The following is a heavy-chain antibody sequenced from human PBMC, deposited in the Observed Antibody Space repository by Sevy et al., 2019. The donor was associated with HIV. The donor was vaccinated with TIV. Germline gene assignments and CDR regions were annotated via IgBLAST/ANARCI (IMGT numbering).Heavy chain of an antibody. J-gene: IGHJ4*02. Sequence: GGSLRLSCVASGFTFSSYSMNWVRQAPGKGLEWVSYISSISSTKNYADSVKGRFTISRDNAKNSLYLQMNGLRDEDTAVYYCTGEVPSYRDGSAIVDNWGQGTLVTVSS. D-gene: IGHD3-10*01. CDR2: ISSISSTK. CDR3: TGEVPSYRDGSAIVDN. CDR1: GFTFSSYS. V-gene: IGHV3-48*02.